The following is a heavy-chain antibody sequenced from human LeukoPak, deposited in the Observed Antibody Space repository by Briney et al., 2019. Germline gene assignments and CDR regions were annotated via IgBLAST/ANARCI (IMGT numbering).Heavy chain of an antibody. CDR2: IKQDGSEK. V-gene: IGHV3-7*01. J-gene: IGHJ6*03. D-gene: IGHD1-26*01. CDR1: GFTFSSYW. Sequence: GGSLRLSCAASGFTFSSYWMSWVRQAPGKGLEWVANIKQDGSEKYYVDSVKGRFTISRDNSKNSLYLQMNSLRAEDTAVYYCARVKVENYYHYYYYYMDVWGKGTTATVSS. CDR3: ARVKVENYYHYYYYYMDV.